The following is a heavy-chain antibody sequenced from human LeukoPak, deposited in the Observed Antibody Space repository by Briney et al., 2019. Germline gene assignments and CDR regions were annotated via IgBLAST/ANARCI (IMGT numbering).Heavy chain of an antibody. CDR2: IYYSGST. Sequence: SETLSLTCTVSGGSISSYYWSWIRQPPGKGLEWIGYIYYSGSTNYNPSLKSRVTISVDTSKNQFSLKLSSVAAADTAVYYCARMYSSSWYYFDYWGQGTLVTVSS. D-gene: IGHD6-13*01. J-gene: IGHJ4*02. CDR1: GGSISSYY. CDR3: ARMYSSSWYYFDY. V-gene: IGHV4-59*08.